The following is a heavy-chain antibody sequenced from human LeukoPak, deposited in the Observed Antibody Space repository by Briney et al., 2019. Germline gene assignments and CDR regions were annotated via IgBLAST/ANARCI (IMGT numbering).Heavy chain of an antibody. CDR1: GFTFSSYA. CDR3: ACYYDSMDV. D-gene: IGHD3-22*01. CDR2: IYSGGST. V-gene: IGHV3-53*01. Sequence: GGSLRLSCAASGFTFSSYAMHWVRQAPGKGLEWVSVIYSGGSTYYADSVKGRFTISRDNSKNTLYLQMNSLRAEDTAVYYCACYYDSMDVWGQGTTVTVSS. J-gene: IGHJ6*02.